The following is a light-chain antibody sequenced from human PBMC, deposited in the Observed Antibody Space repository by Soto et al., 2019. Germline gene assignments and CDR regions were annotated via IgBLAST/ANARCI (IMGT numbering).Light chain of an antibody. CDR1: QGISNH. Sequence: VQMTQSPSAMSASVGGMVTITCRASQGISNHLVWFQQKPGKAPKLLIYDASTLQAGVASRFSGSGSGTEFTLTISGLQPDDFATYYCQQGWTFGQGTKVDIK. CDR2: DAS. J-gene: IGKJ1*01. V-gene: IGKV1-17*03. CDR3: QQGWT.